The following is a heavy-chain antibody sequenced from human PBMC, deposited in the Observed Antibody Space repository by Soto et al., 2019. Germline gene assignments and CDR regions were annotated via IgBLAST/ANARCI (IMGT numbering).Heavy chain of an antibody. CDR2: INHSGST. J-gene: IGHJ6*02. V-gene: IGHV4-39*07. CDR1: GGSISSSSYY. CDR3: ARVRRLLYYYYYGMDV. D-gene: IGHD5-18*01. Sequence: SETLSLTCTVSGGSISSSSYYWGWIRQPPGKGLEWIGEINHSGSTNYNPSLKSRVTISVDTSKNQFSLKLSSVTAADTAVYYCARVRRLLYYYYYGMDVWGQGTTVTVSS.